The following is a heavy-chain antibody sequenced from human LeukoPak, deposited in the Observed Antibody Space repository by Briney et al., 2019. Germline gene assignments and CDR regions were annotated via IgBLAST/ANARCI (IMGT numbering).Heavy chain of an antibody. CDR3: ATSPIGVPGPRFVY. D-gene: IGHD6-19*01. V-gene: IGHV3-74*01. J-gene: IGHJ4*02. CDR1: GFTFSSYW. CDR2: INSDGSST. Sequence: GGSLRLSCAASGFTFSSYWMHWVRQAPGKGLVWVSRINSDGSSTSYADSVKGRFTISRDNAKNTLYLQMNSLRAEDTAMYYCATSPIGVPGPRFVYWGQGTLVTVSS.